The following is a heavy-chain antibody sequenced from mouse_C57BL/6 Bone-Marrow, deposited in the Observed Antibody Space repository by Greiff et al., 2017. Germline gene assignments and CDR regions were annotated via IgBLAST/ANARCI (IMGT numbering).Heavy chain of an antibody. V-gene: IGHV5-17*01. CDR3: ARGVCYAIDY. Sequence: HLVESGGGLVKPGGSLKLSCAASGFTFSDYGMHWVRQAPEKGLEWVAYISSDSSTIYDADTVKGRFTISRDNAKNTLVPQITRLRSEDTAMYYCARGVCYAIDYWGQGTSVTVSS. CDR1: GFTFSDYG. J-gene: IGHJ4*01. CDR2: ISSDSSTI.